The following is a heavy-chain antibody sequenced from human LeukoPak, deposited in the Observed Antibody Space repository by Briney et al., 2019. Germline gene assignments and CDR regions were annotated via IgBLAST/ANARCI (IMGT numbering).Heavy chain of an antibody. CDR2: IYYSGST. D-gene: IGHD1-20*01. CDR1: GGSISSSSYY. V-gene: IGHV4-39*07. J-gene: IGHJ3*02. CDR3: ARANWIGLNDAFDI. Sequence: SETLSLTCTVSGGSISSSSYYWGWIRQPPGKGLEWIGSIYYSGSTNYNPSLKSRVTISVDTSKNQFSLKLSSVTAADTAVYYCARANWIGLNDAFDIWGQGTMVTVSS.